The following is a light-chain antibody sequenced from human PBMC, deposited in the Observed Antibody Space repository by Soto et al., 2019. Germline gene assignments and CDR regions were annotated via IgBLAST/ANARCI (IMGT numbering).Light chain of an antibody. Sequence: QSALTQPRSVSESPGQSVTISCTGTSRDVGGYNYVSWYQQHPGKAPKLMIHNVSKRPSGVPDRFSGSKSGNTASLTISGLQAEDEADYYCCSYAGNYTLVFGGGTKVTV. CDR3: CSYAGNYTLV. CDR1: SRDVGGYNY. V-gene: IGLV2-11*01. CDR2: NVS. J-gene: IGLJ3*02.